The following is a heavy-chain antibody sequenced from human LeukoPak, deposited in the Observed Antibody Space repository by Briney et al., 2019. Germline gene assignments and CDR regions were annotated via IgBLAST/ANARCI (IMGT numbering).Heavy chain of an antibody. CDR2: MSSTGSTI. J-gene: IGHJ4*02. V-gene: IGHV3-48*04. CDR1: GFTFSSYA. CDR3: ARDRYSGSSDYYDH. D-gene: IGHD1-26*01. Sequence: PGGSLRLSCAASGFTFSSYAMSWVRQAPGKGPEWVSYMSSTGSTIYYTDSVKGRFTISRDNAKNSLYLQMNSLRAEDTAVYYCARDRYSGSSDYYDHWGQGTLVTVSS.